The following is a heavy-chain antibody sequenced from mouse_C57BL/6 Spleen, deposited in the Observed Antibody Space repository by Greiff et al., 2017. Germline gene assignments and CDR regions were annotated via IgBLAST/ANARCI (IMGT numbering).Heavy chain of an antibody. CDR1: GYTFTSYW. Sequence: QVQLQQSGAELAKPGASVKLSCKASGYTFTSYWMPWVKQRPGQGLEWIGYLNPSSGYTKYNQKFKDKATLAADKSSSTAYMQLSSLTYEDTAVYYCASRGTTVVEGGFAYGGQGTLVTVSA. J-gene: IGHJ3*01. CDR2: LNPSSGYT. V-gene: IGHV1-7*01. D-gene: IGHD1-1*01. CDR3: ASRGTTVVEGGFAY.